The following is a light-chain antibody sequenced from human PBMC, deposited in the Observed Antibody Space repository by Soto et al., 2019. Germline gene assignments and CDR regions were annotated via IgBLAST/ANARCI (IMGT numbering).Light chain of an antibody. CDR3: TSYTSSSTHV. J-gene: IGLJ1*01. Sequence: QSALTQPASVSGSPGQSITISCTGTSSDVGAYTFVSWYHQHPDNVPNLMIFDVSRRPSGVSDRFAGSKSGNTASLTISGLHPEDDADYYCTSYTSSSTHVFGSGTKLTVL. V-gene: IGLV2-14*03. CDR1: SSDVGAYTF. CDR2: DVS.